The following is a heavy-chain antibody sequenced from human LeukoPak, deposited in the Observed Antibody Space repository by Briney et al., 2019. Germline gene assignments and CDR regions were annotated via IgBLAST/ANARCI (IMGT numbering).Heavy chain of an antibody. V-gene: IGHV4-30-2*01. CDR1: GGSISSGGYY. J-gene: IGHJ5*02. CDR2: IYHSGST. D-gene: IGHD6-6*01. Sequence: PSQTLSLTCTVSGGSISSGGYYWSWIRQPPGKGLEWIGYIYHSGSTYYNPSLKSRVTISVDTSKNQFSLKLSSVTAADTAVYYCARAKYSMVKRQLAIGQFDPWGQGTLVTVSS. CDR3: ARAKYSMVKRQLAIGQFDP.